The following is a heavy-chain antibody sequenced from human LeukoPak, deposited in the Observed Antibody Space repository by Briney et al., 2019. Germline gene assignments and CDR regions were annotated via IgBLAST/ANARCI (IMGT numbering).Heavy chain of an antibody. CDR1: GFTFSSYW. CDR3: ARDLRSSAGGRWFDP. D-gene: IGHD3-22*01. J-gene: IGHJ5*02. CDR2: IYSGGST. V-gene: IGHV3-53*01. Sequence: GGSLRLSCAASGFTFSSYWMHWVRQAPGKGLVWVSVIYSGGSTYYADSVKGRFTISRDNSKNTLYLQMNSLRAEDTAVYYCARDLRSSAGGRWFDPWGQGTLVTVSS.